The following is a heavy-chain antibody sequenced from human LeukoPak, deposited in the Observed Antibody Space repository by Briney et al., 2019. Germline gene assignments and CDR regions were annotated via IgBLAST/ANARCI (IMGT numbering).Heavy chain of an antibody. Sequence: GGSLRLSCAASGFTFSSYGMNWVRQAPGKGLEWVSAISGSGGTTYYADSVKGRFTISRDNSKNTLYLQMNSLRAEDTAVYYCARGRGVAARGAYFDYWGQGTLVTVSS. CDR1: GFTFSSYG. J-gene: IGHJ4*02. V-gene: IGHV3-23*01. D-gene: IGHD6-6*01. CDR2: ISGSGGTT. CDR3: ARGRGVAARGAYFDY.